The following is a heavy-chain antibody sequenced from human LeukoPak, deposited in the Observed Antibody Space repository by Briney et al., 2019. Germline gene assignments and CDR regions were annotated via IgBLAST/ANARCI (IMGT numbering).Heavy chain of an antibody. CDR3: AKELPSLLWFGELLCAFDY. Sequence: GGSLRLSCAASGFTFSSYAMHWVRQAPGKVLEWVAVISYDGSNKYYADSVRGGFTISRDNSTNTLYLQMNSLRAEDTAVYYCAKELPSLLWFGELLCAFDYWGQGTLVTVSS. V-gene: IGHV3-30*04. CDR2: ISYDGSNK. CDR1: GFTFSSYA. D-gene: IGHD3-10*01. J-gene: IGHJ4*02.